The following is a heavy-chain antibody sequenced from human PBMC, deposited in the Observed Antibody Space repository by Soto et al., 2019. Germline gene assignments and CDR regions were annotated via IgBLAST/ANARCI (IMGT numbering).Heavy chain of an antibody. CDR3: ARDRRWLQIYYFDY. CDR1: GYTLTELS. D-gene: IGHD5-12*01. V-gene: IGHV1-24*01. J-gene: IGHJ4*02. Sequence: EASVKVSCKVSGYTLTELSMHWVRQAPGKGLEWMGGFDPEDGETSYAQKFQGRVTMTRDTSTSTVYMELSSLRSEDTAVYYCARDRRWLQIYYFDYWGQGTLVTVSS. CDR2: FDPEDGET.